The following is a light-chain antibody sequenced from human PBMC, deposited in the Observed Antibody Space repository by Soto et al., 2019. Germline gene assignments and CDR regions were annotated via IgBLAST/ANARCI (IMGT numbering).Light chain of an antibody. V-gene: IGLV2-14*03. Sequence: QSVLTQPASVSGSPGQSVTISCTGTSSDVGGYNFVSWYQRYPGTAPKLLIYDVSNRPSGVSNRFSGSKSGNTASLTISGLQAEDEADYYCSSYTGSSTLVFGGGTKLTVL. J-gene: IGLJ2*01. CDR3: SSYTGSSTLV. CDR2: DVS. CDR1: SSDVGGYNF.